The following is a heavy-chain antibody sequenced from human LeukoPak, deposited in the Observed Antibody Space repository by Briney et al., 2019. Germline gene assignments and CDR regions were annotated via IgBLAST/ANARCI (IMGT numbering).Heavy chain of an antibody. D-gene: IGHD3-22*01. CDR3: ARGQRITMTD. CDR2: IYYSGST. V-gene: IGHV4-31*03. J-gene: IGHJ4*02. Sequence: SETLSLTCTVSGGSISSGGYYWSWIRQHPGKGLEWIGYIYYSGSTYYNPSLKSRVTISVDTPKNQFSLKLSSVTAADTAVYYCARGQRITMTDWGQGTLVTVSS. CDR1: GGSISSGGYY.